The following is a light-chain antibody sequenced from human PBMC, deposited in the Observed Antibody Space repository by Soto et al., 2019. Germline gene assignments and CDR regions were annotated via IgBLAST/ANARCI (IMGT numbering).Light chain of an antibody. CDR1: SSNIGAGYD. CDR3: AAWDDSLNGLYV. V-gene: IGLV1-40*01. Sequence: QSVLTQPPSVSGAPGQRVTISCTGSSSNIGAGYDVHWYQQLPGTAPKLLIYSNNQRPSGVPDRFSGSKSGTSASLAISGLQSEDEADYYCAAWDDSLNGLYVFGTGTKLTVL. CDR2: SNN. J-gene: IGLJ1*01.